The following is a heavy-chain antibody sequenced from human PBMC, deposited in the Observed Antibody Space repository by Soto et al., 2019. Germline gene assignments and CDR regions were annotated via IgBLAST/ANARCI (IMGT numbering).Heavy chain of an antibody. CDR3: VNLAKNYYHYMDV. J-gene: IGHJ6*03. D-gene: IGHD1-26*01. Sequence: QVQLVESGGGLVKPGGSLRLSCAASGFSFSDYYMSWIRQAPGKGLEWVSLISTSGSSTDYADSVKGRFTISRDNAKNSLSLQMNSLRAEDTAVYYCVNLAKNYYHYMDVWGKGTTVTVSS. CDR2: ISTSGSST. V-gene: IGHV3-11*01. CDR1: GFSFSDYY.